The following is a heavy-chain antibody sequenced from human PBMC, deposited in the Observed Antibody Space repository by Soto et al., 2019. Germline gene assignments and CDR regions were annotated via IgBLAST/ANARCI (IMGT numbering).Heavy chain of an antibody. CDR1: GFTFSSYS. V-gene: IGHV3-21*01. J-gene: IGHJ4*02. CDR2: ISSSSSYI. D-gene: IGHD3-9*01. Sequence: EVQLVESGGGLVKPGGSLRLSCVASGFTFSSYSMNWVRQAPGKGLEWVSSISSSSSYIYYADSVKGRFTISRDNAKNSLYLQMNSLRAEDTAVYYGARDRDTITIFSVGAYWGRGTLVTVSS. CDR3: ARDRDTITIFSVGAY.